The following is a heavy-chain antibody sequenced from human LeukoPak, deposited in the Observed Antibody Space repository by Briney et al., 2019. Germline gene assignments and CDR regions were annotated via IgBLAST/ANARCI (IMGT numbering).Heavy chain of an antibody. CDR1: GCTVSSNY. J-gene: IGHJ4*02. CDR3: ASDSGPYSSSWYGY. D-gene: IGHD6-13*01. CDR2: IYSGGST. V-gene: IGHV3-53*01. Sequence: GGSLRLSCAASGCTVSSNYMIWVRQAPGKGREWVSGIYSGGSTYYADSVKGRFTISRDNSKNTLSLQMTSLRAEDTAVYYCASDSGPYSSSWYGYWGQGTLVTVSS.